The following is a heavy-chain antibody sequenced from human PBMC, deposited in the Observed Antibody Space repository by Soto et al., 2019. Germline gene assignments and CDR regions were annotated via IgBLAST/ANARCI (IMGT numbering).Heavy chain of an antibody. Sequence: SETLSLTCTVSGGSISSYYWSWIRQPPGKGLEWIGYIYYSGSTNYNPSLRGRVTISVDTSKNQFSLKLSSVTAVDTAVYYCARSGSGSGWLGGQGTLVTVSS. CDR2: IYYSGST. D-gene: IGHD6-19*01. V-gene: IGHV4-59*01. CDR3: ARSGSGSGWL. J-gene: IGHJ1*01. CDR1: GGSISSYY.